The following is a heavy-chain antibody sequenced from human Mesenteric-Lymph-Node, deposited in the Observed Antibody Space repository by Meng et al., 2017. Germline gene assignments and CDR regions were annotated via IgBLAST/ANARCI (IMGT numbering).Heavy chain of an antibody. J-gene: IGHJ4*02. Sequence: GESLKISCAASGFTFSNSWMNWIRQTPGKGLEWVANIKPDGSANAYVDSVKGRFTISRDNAKDSLYLQMNSLRAEDTAVYYCTRVGREIPTYWGQGTLVTVSS. CDR3: TRVGREIPTY. D-gene: IGHD2-2*02. CDR2: IKPDGSAN. V-gene: IGHV3-7*01. CDR1: GFTFSNSW.